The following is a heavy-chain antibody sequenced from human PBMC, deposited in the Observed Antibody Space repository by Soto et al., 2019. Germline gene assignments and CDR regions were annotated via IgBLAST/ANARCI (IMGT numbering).Heavy chain of an antibody. CDR2: IRSKANSYAT. V-gene: IGHV3-73*01. CDR3: TTKSSKRVYGSGSSHYYYYGMDV. Sequence: GGSLRLSCAASGFTFSGSAMHWVRQASGKGLEWVGRIRSKANSYATAYAASVKGRFTISRDDSKNTAYLQMNSLKTEDTAVYYCTTKSSKRVYGSGSSHYYYYGMDVWGQGTTVTVSS. J-gene: IGHJ6*02. D-gene: IGHD3-10*01. CDR1: GFTFSGSA.